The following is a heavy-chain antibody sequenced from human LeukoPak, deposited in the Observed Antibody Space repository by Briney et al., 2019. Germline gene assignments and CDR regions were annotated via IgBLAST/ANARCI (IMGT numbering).Heavy chain of an antibody. CDR2: INHSGGT. CDR3: ARRYSSSWRNYFDY. V-gene: IGHV4-34*01. CDR1: GGSFSGYY. D-gene: IGHD6-13*01. Sequence: SETLSLTCAVYGGSFSGYYWSWIRQPPGKGLEWIGEINHSGGTNYNPSLKSRVTISVDTSKNQFSLKLSSVTAADTAVYYCARRYSSSWRNYFDYWGQGALVTVSS. J-gene: IGHJ4*02.